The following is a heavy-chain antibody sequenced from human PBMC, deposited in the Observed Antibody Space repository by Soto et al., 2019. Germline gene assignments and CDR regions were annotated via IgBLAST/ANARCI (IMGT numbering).Heavy chain of an antibody. J-gene: IGHJ5*02. D-gene: IGHD2-15*01. CDR2: IKQDGGEK. Sequence: GWSLRLSCAASGFTFSSYWMSWVRQAPGKGLEWVANIKQDGGEKYYVDSVKGRFTISRDNAKDSLYLQMNSPRAEDTAVYYCARSYCRGDTCLFGPWGQGNLVTVSX. V-gene: IGHV3-7*01. CDR3: ARSYCRGDTCLFGP. CDR1: GFTFSSYW.